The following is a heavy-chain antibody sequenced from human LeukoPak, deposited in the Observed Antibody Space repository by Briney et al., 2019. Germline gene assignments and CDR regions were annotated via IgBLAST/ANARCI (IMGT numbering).Heavy chain of an antibody. D-gene: IGHD6-19*01. V-gene: IGHV4-34*01. J-gene: IGHJ4*02. Sequence: SETLSLTCAAYGVSFSGYYWSWIRQPPGKGLEWIGEINHGGSTKYNPSLKSRVTISLDTSKNQFSLKLSSVTAAETDVYYCAVGAVAGTEGFDYWGQGTLVTVSS. CDR3: AVGAVAGTEGFDY. CDR1: GVSFSGYY. CDR2: INHGGST.